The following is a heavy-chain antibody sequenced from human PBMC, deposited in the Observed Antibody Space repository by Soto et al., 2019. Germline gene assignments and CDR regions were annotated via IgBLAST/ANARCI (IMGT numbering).Heavy chain of an antibody. J-gene: IGHJ4*02. V-gene: IGHV2-5*02. CDR3: AHSHYDFWSGYYGYFDY. D-gene: IGHD3-3*01. CDR2: IYWDDDM. CDR1: GFSLSTSGVG. Sequence: QITLKESGPTLVKPTQTLTLTCTFSGFSLSTSGVGVGWIRQPPGKALEWLALIYWDDDMRYSPSLKSRLTITKDTSKNQVVLTMTNMDPVDTATYYCAHSHYDFWSGYYGYFDYWGQGTLVTVSS.